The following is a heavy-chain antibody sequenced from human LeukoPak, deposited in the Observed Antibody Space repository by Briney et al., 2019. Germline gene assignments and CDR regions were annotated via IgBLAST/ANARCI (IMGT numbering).Heavy chain of an antibody. V-gene: IGHV4-59*12. CDR3: ARVQLAYSYGLFDN. CDR1: GGSISGYY. J-gene: IGHJ4*02. Sequence: SETLSLTCTVSGGSISGYYWSWIRQPPGKGLEWIGYIYSTGSTNYNHSLKSRVTISVDTSKNQFSLKLRSVTAADTAVYYCARVQLAYSYGLFDNWGQGSLVSVSS. CDR2: IYSTGST. D-gene: IGHD4-11*01.